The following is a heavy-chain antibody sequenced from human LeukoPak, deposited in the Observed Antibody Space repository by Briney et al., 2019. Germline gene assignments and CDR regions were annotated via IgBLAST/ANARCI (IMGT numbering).Heavy chain of an antibody. V-gene: IGHV4-31*03. D-gene: IGHD2-2*02. CDR3: ARQEFVVVPGALLLDAFDI. J-gene: IGHJ3*02. CDR1: GGSISSGGYY. Sequence: SETLSLTCTVSGGSISSGGYYWSWIRQHPGKGLEWIGYIYYSGSTYYNPSLKSRVTISVDTSKNQFSLKLSSVTAADTAAYYCARQEFVVVPGALLLDAFDIWGQGTMVAVSS. CDR2: IYYSGST.